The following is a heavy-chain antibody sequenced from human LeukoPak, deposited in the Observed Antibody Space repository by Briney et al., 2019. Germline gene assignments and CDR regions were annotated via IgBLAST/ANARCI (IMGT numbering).Heavy chain of an antibody. J-gene: IGHJ5*02. CDR1: GYTFTNYD. V-gene: IGHV1-8*01. D-gene: IGHD3-16*01. CDR2: MNPNSGNT. Sequence: ASVKVSCKASGYTFTNYDINWVRQATGQGLEWMGWMNPNSGNTGHAQKFQGRVTMTRNTSISTAYMELSSLRPEDTAVYYCARGGMITFGGVSWGQGTLVTVSS. CDR3: ARGGMITFGGVS.